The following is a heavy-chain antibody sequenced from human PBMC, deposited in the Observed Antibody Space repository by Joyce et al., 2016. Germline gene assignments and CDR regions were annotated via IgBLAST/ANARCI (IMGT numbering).Heavy chain of an antibody. CDR1: GFTFRSYA. CDR3: AKDAGDVVTPHF. V-gene: IGHV3-30*18. Sequence: QVQLVESGGGVVQPGRSLRLSCAASGFTFRSYALHWVLQVPGKGLQWVAVITNDGSDKYYVDSVKGRFTISRDYSKNTLDLQMNSLRVEDTAMYYCAKDAGDVVTPHFWGQGTLVTVSS. CDR2: ITNDGSDK. D-gene: IGHD2-21*02. J-gene: IGHJ4*02.